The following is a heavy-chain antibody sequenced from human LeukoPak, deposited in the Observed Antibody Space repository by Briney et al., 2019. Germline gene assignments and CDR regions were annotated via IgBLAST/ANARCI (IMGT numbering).Heavy chain of an antibody. Sequence: SETLSLTCTVSGDSVNSDSYYWGWIRQPPGKGLEWIGSVYYNGGTYYNPSLKSRVTTSVDTTKNQFSLKLTSVTAADTAVYFCARHEAKGGYYFFFHYWGQGTLVTVSS. CDR1: GDSVNSDSYY. D-gene: IGHD3-3*01. CDR3: ARHEAKGGYYFFFHY. CDR2: VYYNGGT. V-gene: IGHV4-39*01. J-gene: IGHJ4*02.